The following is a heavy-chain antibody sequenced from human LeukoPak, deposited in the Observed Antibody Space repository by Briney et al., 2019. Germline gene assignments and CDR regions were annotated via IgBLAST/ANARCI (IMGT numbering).Heavy chain of an antibody. CDR2: ISAYNGNT. Sequence: ASVKVSCKASGYTFTSYGISWVRQAPGQGLEWMGWISAYNGNTNYAQKLQGRVTMTTDTSASTAYMELRSLRSDDTAVYYCARVSIDGIAARGGWFDPWGQGTLVTVSS. CDR1: GYTFTSYG. J-gene: IGHJ5*02. V-gene: IGHV1-18*01. CDR3: ARVSIDGIAARGGWFDP. D-gene: IGHD6-6*01.